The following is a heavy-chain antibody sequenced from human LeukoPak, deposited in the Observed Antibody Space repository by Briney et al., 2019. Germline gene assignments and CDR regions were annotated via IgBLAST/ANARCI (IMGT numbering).Heavy chain of an antibody. J-gene: IGHJ6*02. CDR3: VKDRPCETCMPMDA. V-gene: IGHV3-23*01. CDR2: LGRSGENR. Sequence: PGGSLRLSCAPSGFTFTDYSMSCVRQAPGKGLEGGSGLGRSGENRYYATSVRGRFSISRDNSKETVYLQMNSVRAEDTAIYYCVKDRPCETCMPMDAWGQGTTVTVSS. D-gene: IGHD2-2*01. CDR1: GFTFTDYS.